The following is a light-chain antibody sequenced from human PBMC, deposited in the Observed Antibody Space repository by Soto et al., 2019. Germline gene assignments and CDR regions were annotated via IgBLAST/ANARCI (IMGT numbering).Light chain of an antibody. CDR1: SSDVGGYNY. CDR3: SSYTSSSTLYV. J-gene: IGLJ1*01. V-gene: IGLV2-14*01. Sequence: QSVLPQPASVSGSPGQSITISCTGTSSDVGGYNYVSWYQQHPGKAPKLMIYDVSNRPSGVSNRFSGSKSGNTASLTISGLQAEDEADYYYSSYTSSSTLYVFGTGTKVTVL. CDR2: DVS.